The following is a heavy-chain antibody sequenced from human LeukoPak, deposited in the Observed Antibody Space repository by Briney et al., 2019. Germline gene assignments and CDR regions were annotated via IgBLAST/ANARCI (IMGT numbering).Heavy chain of an antibody. CDR1: GASISSSSYY. CDR2: LYYSGST. CDR3: VRVVLVGASPYYFDY. Sequence: SETLSLTCTVPGASISSSSYYWGWIRQPPGKGLEWIGSLYYSGSTYYNPSLKSRGTLSIDMSKNQFSLKLSSVTAADTAVYYCVRVVLVGASPYYFDYWGQGTLVTVSS. D-gene: IGHD1-26*01. J-gene: IGHJ4*02. V-gene: IGHV4-39*01.